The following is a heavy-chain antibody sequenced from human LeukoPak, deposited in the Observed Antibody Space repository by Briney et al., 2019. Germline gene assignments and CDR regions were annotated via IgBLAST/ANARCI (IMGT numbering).Heavy chain of an antibody. CDR2: INPNSGGT. J-gene: IGHJ4*02. CDR1: GYTFTGYY. V-gene: IGHV1-2*02. Sequence: ASVKVSCEASGYTFTGYYMHWVRQAPGQGLEWMGWINPNSGGTNYAQKFQGRVTMTWDTSISTAYMELSRLRSDDTAVYYCASSPYYYDSSGYYYHLTGFDYWGQGTLVTVSS. D-gene: IGHD3-22*01. CDR3: ASSPYYYDSSGYYYHLTGFDY.